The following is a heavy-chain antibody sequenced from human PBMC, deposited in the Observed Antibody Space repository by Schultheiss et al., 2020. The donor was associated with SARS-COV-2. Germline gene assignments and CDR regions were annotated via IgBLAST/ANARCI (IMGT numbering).Heavy chain of an antibody. Sequence: GGSLRLSCAASGFTFSSYGMHWVRQAPGKGLEWVAVIWYDGSNKYYADSVKGRFTISRDNAKNSLYLQMNSLRAEDTAVYYCASSGDSSGSRYDFQHWGQGTLVTVSS. CDR1: GFTFSSYG. V-gene: IGHV3-33*03. D-gene: IGHD6-19*01. CDR2: IWYDGSNK. CDR3: ASSGDSSGSRYDFQH. J-gene: IGHJ1*01.